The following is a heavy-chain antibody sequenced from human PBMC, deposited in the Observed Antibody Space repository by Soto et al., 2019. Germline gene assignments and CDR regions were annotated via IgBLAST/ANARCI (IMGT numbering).Heavy chain of an antibody. CDR3: ARDLLWFGELGPDYYYGMDV. J-gene: IGHJ6*02. CDR2: IYYSEST. Sequence: SETLSLTCTVSGDSISSYYWSWIRQPPGKGLEWIGYIYYSESTNYNPSLKSRVTISVDTSKNQFSLKLSSVTAADTAVYYCARDLLWFGELGPDYYYGMDVWGQGTTVTVSS. V-gene: IGHV4-59*01. D-gene: IGHD3-10*01. CDR1: GDSISSYY.